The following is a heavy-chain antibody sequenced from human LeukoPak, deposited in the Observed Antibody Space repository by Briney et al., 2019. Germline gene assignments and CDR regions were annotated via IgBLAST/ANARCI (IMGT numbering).Heavy chain of an antibody. V-gene: IGHV4-4*07. CDR3: ARHPYKKVRGVRGPYYYYMDV. CDR1: GGSISSYY. CDR2: IYTSGST. Sequence: SETLSLTCTVSGGSISSYYWSWIRQPAGKGLEWIGRIYTSGSTNYNPSLKSRVTISVDTSKNQFSLKLSSVTAADTAVYYCARHPYKKVRGVRGPYYYYMDVWGKGTTVTISS. D-gene: IGHD3-10*01. J-gene: IGHJ6*03.